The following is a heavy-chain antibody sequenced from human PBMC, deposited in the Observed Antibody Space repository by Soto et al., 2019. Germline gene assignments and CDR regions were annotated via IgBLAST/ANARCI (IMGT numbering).Heavy chain of an antibody. J-gene: IGHJ3*02. V-gene: IGHV1-69*13. D-gene: IGHD3-22*01. CDR3: PRSSSGTRIVGPTIRVSSFES. Sequence: GASVKVSCKASGGTFSSYAISWVRQAPGQGLEWMGGIIPIFGTANYAQKFQGRVTITADESTSTAYMELSSLRSEDTAVYYCPRSSSGTRIVGPTIRVSSFESWVQGTMVTVSS. CDR1: GGTFSSYA. CDR2: IIPIFGTA.